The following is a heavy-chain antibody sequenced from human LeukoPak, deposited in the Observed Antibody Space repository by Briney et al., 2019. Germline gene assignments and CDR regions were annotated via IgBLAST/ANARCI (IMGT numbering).Heavy chain of an antibody. Sequence: PGRSLRLSCAASGVTFSSYGMHWVRQAPGKGLQWGAVISYDGSNKYYAASVKGRFTISRDNSKNTLYLQMNSLRAEDTAVYYCAKGNLVITTAPFDAFDIWGQGTMVTVSS. J-gene: IGHJ3*02. V-gene: IGHV3-30*18. CDR3: AKGNLVITTAPFDAFDI. D-gene: IGHD3-22*01. CDR1: GVTFSSYG. CDR2: ISYDGSNK.